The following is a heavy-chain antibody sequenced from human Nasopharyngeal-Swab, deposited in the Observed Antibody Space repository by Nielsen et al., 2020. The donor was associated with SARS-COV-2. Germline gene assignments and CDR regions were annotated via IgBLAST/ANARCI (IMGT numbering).Heavy chain of an antibody. V-gene: IGHV4-30-4*01. J-gene: IGHJ4*02. CDR2: IYYGGST. D-gene: IGHD3-3*01. Sequence: WIRQPPGKGLEWIGYIYYGGSTYYNPSLKSRVTISVDTSKNQFSLKLSSVTATDTAVYYCASLKVGITIFGVVTDRLLDYWGQGTLVTVSS. CDR3: ASLKVGITIFGVVTDRLLDY.